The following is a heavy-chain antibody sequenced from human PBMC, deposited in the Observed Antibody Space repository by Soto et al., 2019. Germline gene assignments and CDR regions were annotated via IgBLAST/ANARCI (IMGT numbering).Heavy chain of an antibody. CDR2: IWYDGSNK. J-gene: IGHJ4*02. V-gene: IGHV3-33*01. Sequence: GGSLRLSCAASGFTFSSYGMHWVRQAPGKGLEWVAVIWYDGSNKYYADSGKGRFTISRDNSKNTLYLQMNSLRAEDTAVYYCARVVPSGDFWSGYPTESYFDYWGQGTLVTVSS. CDR1: GFTFSSYG. CDR3: ARVVPSGDFWSGYPTESYFDY. D-gene: IGHD3-3*01.